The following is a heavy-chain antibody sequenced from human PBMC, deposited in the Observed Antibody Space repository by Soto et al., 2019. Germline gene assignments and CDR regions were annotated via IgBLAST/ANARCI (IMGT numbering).Heavy chain of an antibody. CDR3: ATRCPGSNFYAFDV. CDR1: GGTFTNYV. Sequence: QVQLVQSGGEVKQPGSSVMVSCKTFGGTFTNYVRTWVRQAPGQGLEWMGGIIPISGTSNYAQKFRGRVTITVDALELRSLTSEDTAVYYCATRCPGSNFYAFDVWGQGTLVTVSS. V-gene: IGHV1-69*12. CDR2: IIPISGTS. J-gene: IGHJ3*01. D-gene: IGHD3-3*01.